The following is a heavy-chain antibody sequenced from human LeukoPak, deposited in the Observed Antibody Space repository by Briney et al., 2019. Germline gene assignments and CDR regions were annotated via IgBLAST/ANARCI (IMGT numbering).Heavy chain of an antibody. CDR3: ARDQGGGSYRFDP. CDR2: IYYSGST. V-gene: IGHV4-39*07. D-gene: IGHD1-26*01. Sequence: PSETLSLTCTVSGGSISSSSYYWGWIRQPPGKGLEWIGSIYYSGSTYYNPSLKSRVTISVDTSKNQFSLKLSSVTAADTAVYYCARDQGGGSYRFDPWGQGTLVTVSS. J-gene: IGHJ5*02. CDR1: GGSISSSSYY.